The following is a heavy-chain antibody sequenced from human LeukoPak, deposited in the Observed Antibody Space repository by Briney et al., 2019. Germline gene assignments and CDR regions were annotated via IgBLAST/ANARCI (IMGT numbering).Heavy chain of an antibody. V-gene: IGHV3-15*01. CDR1: GFTFSNAW. CDR2: IKSKTDGGTT. J-gene: IGHJ4*02. CDR3: TTDLLTHPYFDY. Sequence: GGPLRLSCAASGFTFSNAWMSWVRQAPGKGLEWVGRIKSKTDGGTTDYAAPVKGRFTISRDDSKNTLYLQMNSLKTEDTAVYYCTTDLLTHPYFDYWGQGTLVTVSS. D-gene: IGHD2-15*01.